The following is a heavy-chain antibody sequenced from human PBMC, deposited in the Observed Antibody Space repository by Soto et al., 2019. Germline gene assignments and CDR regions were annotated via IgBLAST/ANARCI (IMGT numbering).Heavy chain of an antibody. CDR3: AHASSSWYIRTTWFDP. CDR1: GFSLSTSGVG. CDR2: IYWNDDK. J-gene: IGHJ5*02. D-gene: IGHD6-13*01. V-gene: IGHV2-5*01. Sequence: VSGPTLVNPTQTLTLTCTFSGFSLSTSGVGVGWIRQPPGKALEWLALIYWNDDKRYSPSLKSRLSITKDTSKNQVVLTMTNMDPVDTATYYCAHASSSWYIRTTWFDPWGQGTLVTVSS.